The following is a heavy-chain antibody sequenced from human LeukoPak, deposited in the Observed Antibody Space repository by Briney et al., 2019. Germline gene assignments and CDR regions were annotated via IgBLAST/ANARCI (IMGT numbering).Heavy chain of an antibody. V-gene: IGHV3-21*01. J-gene: IGHJ4*02. D-gene: IGHD5-12*01. CDR1: GFTFSSYS. CDR3: ARDYSGYDGGFDY. Sequence: GGSLRLSCAASGFTFSSYSMNWVRQAPGKGLEWVSSISSSSSYIYYADSVKGRFTISRDNAKNSLYLQMNSLRAEDTAVYYCARDYSGYDGGFDYWGQGTLVTVSS. CDR2: ISSSSSYI.